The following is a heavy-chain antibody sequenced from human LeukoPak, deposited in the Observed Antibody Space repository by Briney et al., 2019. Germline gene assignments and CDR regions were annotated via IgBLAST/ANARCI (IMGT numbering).Heavy chain of an antibody. Sequence: SETLSLTCTVSGGSISSGSYYWNWIRQPAGKGLEWIGRIYTSGNTNYTPSLKSRVTISLDTSKNQFSLKLSSVTAADTAVYYCARLKGPSSGYWGQGTLVTVSS. CDR1: GGSISSGSYY. CDR3: ARLKGPSSGY. D-gene: IGHD6-25*01. J-gene: IGHJ4*02. CDR2: IYTSGNT. V-gene: IGHV4-61*02.